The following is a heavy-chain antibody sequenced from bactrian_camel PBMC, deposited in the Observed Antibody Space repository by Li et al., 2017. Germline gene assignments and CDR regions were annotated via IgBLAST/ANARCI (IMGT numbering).Heavy chain of an antibody. CDR3: AAGQGVGWCLDVIRVGAEADFDY. CDR2: ISTSGATS. CDR1: GVTYRMYC. V-gene: IGHV3S1*01. J-gene: IGHJ6*01. D-gene: IGHD5*01. Sequence: QVQLVESGGGSVQAGGSVTLSCAASGVTYRMYCMGWFRQAPGKEREGVARISTSGATSRYADSVNGRFTISKDNAKNTLYLQMNSLKPEDTATYYCAAGQGVGWCLDVIRVGAEADFDYWGQGTQVTVS.